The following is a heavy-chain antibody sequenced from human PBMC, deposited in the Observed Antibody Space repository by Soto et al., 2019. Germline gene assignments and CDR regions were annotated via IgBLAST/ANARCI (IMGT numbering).Heavy chain of an antibody. J-gene: IGHJ4*02. CDR2: IYYSGNT. CDR3: ARGYCSSTSCYEFDY. CDR1: SASISSHY. V-gene: IGHV4-59*11. D-gene: IGHD2-2*01. Sequence: PSETLSLTCTVSSASISSHYWNWIRQPPGEGLEWIGSIYYSGNTNYSPSLKSRVTISVDTSKKQFSLKLSSVTAADTAMYYCARGYCSSTSCYEFDYWGQGTLVTVSS.